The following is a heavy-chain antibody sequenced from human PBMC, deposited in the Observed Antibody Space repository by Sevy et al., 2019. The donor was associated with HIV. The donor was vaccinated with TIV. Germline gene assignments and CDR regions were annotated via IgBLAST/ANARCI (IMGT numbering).Heavy chain of an antibody. V-gene: IGHV4-34*01. J-gene: IGHJ6*02. CDR3: ARGARYCSSTSCYSGGDYYGMDV. CDR2: INHSGST. CDR1: GGSFSGYY. Sequence: SETLSLTCAVYGGSFSGYYWSWIRQPPGKWLEWIGEINHSGSTNYNPSLKSRVTISVDTSKNQFSLKLSSVTAADMAVYYCARGARYCSSTSCYSGGDYYGMDVWGQGTTVTVSS. D-gene: IGHD2-2*01.